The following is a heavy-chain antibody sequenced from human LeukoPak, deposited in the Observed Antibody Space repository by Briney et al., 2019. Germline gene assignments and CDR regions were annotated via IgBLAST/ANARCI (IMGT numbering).Heavy chain of an antibody. CDR3: ARGSFGVVIRYYYYYYYMDV. D-gene: IGHD3-3*01. V-gene: IGHV3-7*01. CDR1: GFTFSSYW. J-gene: IGHJ6*03. CDR2: IKQDGSEK. Sequence: GGSLRLSCAASGFTFSSYWMSWVRQAPGKGLEWVANIKQDGSEKHYVDSVKGRFTISRDNAKNSLYLQMNSLRAEDTAVYYCARGSFGVVIRYYYYYYYMDVWGKGTTVTVSS.